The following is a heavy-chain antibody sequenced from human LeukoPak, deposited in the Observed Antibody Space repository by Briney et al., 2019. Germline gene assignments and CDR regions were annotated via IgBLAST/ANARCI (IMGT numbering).Heavy chain of an antibody. CDR3: AKESPYVSPRQYYFDY. CDR2: ISYGGGDT. CDR1: GFTFSSYA. Sequence: GGSLRLSCAASGFTFSSYAMSWVRQGPGKGLEWVSAISYGGGDTYYAGSVKGRFTISRDNSKNTLFVEMNSLRAEDTAVYYCAKESPYVSPRQYYFDYWGQGTLVTVSS. D-gene: IGHD3-10*01. J-gene: IGHJ4*02. V-gene: IGHV3-23*01.